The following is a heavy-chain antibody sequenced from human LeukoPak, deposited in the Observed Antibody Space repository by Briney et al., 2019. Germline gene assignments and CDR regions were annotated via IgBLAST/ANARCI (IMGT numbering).Heavy chain of an antibody. CDR3: ARPYSSGWSGAFDI. CDR1: GGSISSYY. J-gene: IGHJ3*02. D-gene: IGHD6-19*01. CDR2: IYTSGNT. Sequence: PSETLSLTCTVSGGSISSYYWSWIRQPQGKGLEWIGNIYTSGNTNYNPSPKSRVAISVDTSKNQFSLKLNSVTAADTAVYYCARPYSSGWSGAFDIWGQGTMVTVSS. V-gene: IGHV4-4*09.